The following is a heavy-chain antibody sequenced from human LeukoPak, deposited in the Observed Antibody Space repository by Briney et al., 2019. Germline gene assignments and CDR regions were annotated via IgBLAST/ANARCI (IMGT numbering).Heavy chain of an antibody. V-gene: IGHV4-59*01. J-gene: IGHJ5*02. CDR1: GASIIGYY. D-gene: IGHD6-19*01. Sequence: SETLSLTCTVSGASIIGYYWSWIRQPPGKGLEWIGYIYSSGSTRYNPALRNRVTISVDTSKCQFSLKLNSVTTADTAVYYCARSGYSSGWPDTWGQGTLVTVSS. CDR2: IYSSGST. CDR3: ARSGYSSGWPDT.